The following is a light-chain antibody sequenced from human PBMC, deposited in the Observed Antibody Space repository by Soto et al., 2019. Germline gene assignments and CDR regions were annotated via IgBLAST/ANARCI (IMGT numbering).Light chain of an antibody. Sequence: EIVMTQSPATLSVSPGGRVTLSCRASQSISSHLGWYQQRPGRTPSLLIYDSSSRVTDIPARFSGSGSGTEFPLTISSLQSEDFAVYYCQQYHEWPLTFGQGTRLEIK. CDR3: QQYHEWPLT. V-gene: IGKV3-15*01. CDR1: QSISSH. CDR2: DSS. J-gene: IGKJ5*01.